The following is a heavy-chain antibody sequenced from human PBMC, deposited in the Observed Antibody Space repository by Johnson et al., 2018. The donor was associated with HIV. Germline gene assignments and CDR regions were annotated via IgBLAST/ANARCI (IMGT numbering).Heavy chain of an antibody. CDR1: GFAVSSNY. Sequence: VQLVESGGGLVRPGGSLRLSCAASGFAVSSNYMNWVRQTPGKGLEWVSILYSAGSAYYADSVKGRFTISRDNSKNTLYLQMNSLRAEDTAVYYCATSHGSHGAFDIWGQGTMVTVSS. J-gene: IGHJ3*02. D-gene: IGHD1-26*01. CDR2: LYSAGSA. V-gene: IGHV3-66*01. CDR3: ATSHGSHGAFDI.